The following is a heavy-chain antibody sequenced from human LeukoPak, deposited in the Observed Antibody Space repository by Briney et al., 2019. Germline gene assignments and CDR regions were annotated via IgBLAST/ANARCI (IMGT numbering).Heavy chain of an antibody. V-gene: IGHV3-21*01. D-gene: IGHD6-19*01. CDR2: ISSSSSYI. CDR1: GFTFSSYS. CDR3: ARGYSSGWFPDWFDS. Sequence: SGGSLRLSCAASGFTFSSYSMNWVRQAPGKGLEWVSSISSSSSYIYYADSVKGRFTISRDNAKNSLYLQMNSLRTEDTAVYYCARGYSSGWFPDWFDSWGQGTLVTVSS. J-gene: IGHJ5*01.